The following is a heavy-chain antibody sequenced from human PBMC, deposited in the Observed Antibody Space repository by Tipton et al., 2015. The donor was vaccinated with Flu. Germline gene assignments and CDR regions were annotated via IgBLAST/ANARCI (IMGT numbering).Heavy chain of an antibody. D-gene: IGHD6-6*01. CDR3: ALSSIAARGSDAFDI. CDR1: GGSVSSYY. V-gene: IGHV4-59*08. Sequence: TLSLTCTVSGGSVSSYYWSWIRQPPGKGLEWIGYIYYSGSTNYNPSLKSRVTISVDTSKNQFSLKLSSVTAADTAVYYCALSSIAARGSDAFDIWGQGTTVTVSS. J-gene: IGHJ3*02. CDR2: IYYSGST.